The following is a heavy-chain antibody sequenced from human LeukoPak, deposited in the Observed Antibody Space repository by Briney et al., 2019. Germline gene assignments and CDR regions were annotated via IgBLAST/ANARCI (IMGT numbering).Heavy chain of an antibody. Sequence: PSETLSLTCAVYGGSFSGYYWSWIRQPPGKGLEWIGEINHSGSTNYNPSLKSRVTISVDTSKNQFSLKLSSVTAADTAVYYCARGRRRWHYYDSSGSSDWFDPWGQGTLVTVSS. CDR3: ARGRRRWHYYDSSGSSDWFDP. CDR2: INHSGST. CDR1: GGSFSGYY. J-gene: IGHJ5*02. V-gene: IGHV4-34*01. D-gene: IGHD3-22*01.